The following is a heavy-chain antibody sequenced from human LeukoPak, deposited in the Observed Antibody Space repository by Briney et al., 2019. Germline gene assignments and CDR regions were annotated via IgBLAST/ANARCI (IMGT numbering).Heavy chain of an antibody. D-gene: IGHD2-15*01. CDR1: GFTFSSLA. CDR2: ISSSSSYI. V-gene: IGHV3-21*01. J-gene: IGHJ4*02. Sequence: GGSLRLSCTASGFTFSSLAMTWVRQAPGKGLESVSSISSSSSYIYYADSVKGRFTISRDNAKNSLYLQMNSLRAEDTAVYYCARDIVVVVAATGYFDYWGQGTLVTVSS. CDR3: ARDIVVVVAATGYFDY.